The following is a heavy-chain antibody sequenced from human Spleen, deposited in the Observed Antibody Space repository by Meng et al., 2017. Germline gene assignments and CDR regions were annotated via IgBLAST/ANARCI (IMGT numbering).Heavy chain of an antibody. J-gene: IGHJ4*02. CDR3: ARGSTGVTFDY. CDR2: INHSGST. CDR1: GGSFSGYY. D-gene: IGHD7-27*01. Sequence: GSLRLSCAVYGGSFSGYYWSWIRQPPGKGLEWIGEINHSGSTNYNPSLKSRVTISVDTSKNQFSLKLSSVTAADTAVYYCARGSTGVTFDYWGQGTLVTVSS. V-gene: IGHV4-34*01.